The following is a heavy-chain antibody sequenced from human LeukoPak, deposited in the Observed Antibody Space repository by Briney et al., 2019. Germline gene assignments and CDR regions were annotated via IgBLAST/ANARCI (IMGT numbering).Heavy chain of an antibody. CDR3: ARDYGLRCSGGTCYSVYYYGMDV. V-gene: IGHV3-7*03. J-gene: IGHJ6*04. CDR2: IKQGGSEK. CDR1: GFSFSNYA. Sequence: GGSLRLSCSASGFSFSNYAMYWVRQAPGKGLEWVANIKQGGSEKYYVDSVKGRFTISRDNAKNSLYLQMNSLRAEDTAVYYCARDYGLRCSGGTCYSVYYYGMDVWGKGTTVTVSS. D-gene: IGHD2-15*01.